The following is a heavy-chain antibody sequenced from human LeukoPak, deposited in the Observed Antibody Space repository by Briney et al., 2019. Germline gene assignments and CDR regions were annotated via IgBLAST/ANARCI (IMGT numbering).Heavy chain of an antibody. CDR2: MDLDGSEK. Sequence: GGSLRLSCAASGFTFSNYWMSWVRQAPGKGLEGVANMDLDGSEKYYVDSVRGRFTISRDNAKNSLYLQMNSLRAEDTAVYHCARNSRVGFDYWGQGTVVTVSS. V-gene: IGHV3-7*03. CDR3: ARNSRVGFDY. J-gene: IGHJ4*02. D-gene: IGHD4-23*01. CDR1: GFTFSNYW.